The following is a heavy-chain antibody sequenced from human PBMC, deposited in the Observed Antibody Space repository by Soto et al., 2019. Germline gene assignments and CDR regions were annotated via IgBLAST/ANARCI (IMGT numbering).Heavy chain of an antibody. CDR3: ARVYSSSWPLDY. CDR1: GFTFSSYA. V-gene: IGHV3-30-3*01. D-gene: IGHD6-13*01. J-gene: IGHJ4*02. CDR2: ISYDGSNK. Sequence: QVQLVESGGGVVQPGRSLRLSCAASGFTFSSYAMHWVRQAPGKGLEWVAVISYDGSNKYYADSVKGRFTISRDNSKNTLYLQMNSLRAEDTAVYYCARVYSSSWPLDYWGQGTVVTVSS.